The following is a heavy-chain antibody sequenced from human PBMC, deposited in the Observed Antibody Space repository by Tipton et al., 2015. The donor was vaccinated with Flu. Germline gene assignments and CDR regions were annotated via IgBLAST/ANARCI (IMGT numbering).Heavy chain of an antibody. CDR1: GFTFSSYS. J-gene: IGHJ4*02. V-gene: IGHV3-21*01. D-gene: IGHD3-16*02. CDR2: ISGSRSYI. CDR3: ARGGNDYVWGSYRSHPFDY. Sequence: SLRLSCAASGFTFSSYSMNWVRQAPGKGLEWVSCISGSRSYIYYADSVKGRFTISRDNAKNSLYLQMNSLRAEDTAVYYCARGGNDYVWGSYRSHPFDYWGQGTLVTVSS.